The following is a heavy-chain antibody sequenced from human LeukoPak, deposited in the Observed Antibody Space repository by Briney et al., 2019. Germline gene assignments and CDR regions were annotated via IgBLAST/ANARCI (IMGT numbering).Heavy chain of an antibody. J-gene: IGHJ4*02. CDR1: GYTFTSYG. Sequence: GASVKVSCKASGYTFTSYGISWVRQAPGQGLEWMGWISAYNGNTNYAQKHQGRVTMTTDTSTSTAYMELRSLRSDDTAVYYCARAVVVAANTYFDYWGQGTLVTVSS. CDR2: ISAYNGNT. CDR3: ARAVVVAANTYFDY. V-gene: IGHV1-18*01. D-gene: IGHD2-15*01.